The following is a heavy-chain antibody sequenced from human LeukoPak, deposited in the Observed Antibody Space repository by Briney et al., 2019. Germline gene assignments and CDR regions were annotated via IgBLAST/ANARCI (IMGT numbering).Heavy chain of an antibody. CDR1: GYTFTSYG. CDR3: ARGGRWELPRPYAFDI. D-gene: IGHD1-26*01. J-gene: IGHJ3*02. V-gene: IGHV1-18*01. CDR2: ISAYNGNT. Sequence: ASVKVSCKASGYTFTSYGISWVRQAPGQGLEWMGWISAYNGNTNYAQKLQGRVTMTTDTSTSTAYMEMRSLRSDDTAVYYCARGGRWELPRPYAFDIWGQGTMVTVSS.